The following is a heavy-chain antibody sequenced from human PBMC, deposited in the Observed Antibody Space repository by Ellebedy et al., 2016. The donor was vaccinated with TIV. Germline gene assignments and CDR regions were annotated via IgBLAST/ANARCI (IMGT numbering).Heavy chain of an antibody. J-gene: IGHJ4*02. CDR2: IKQDGSEK. CDR1: RFSFSRYW. D-gene: IGHD3-22*01. CDR3: AREADSSGHAPPFDY. V-gene: IGHV3-7*01. Sequence: GESLKISXAASRFSFSRYWMSWVRQAPGKGLEWVANIKQDGSEKYYVDSVKGRFTISRDNAKNSLYLQMNSLRAEDTAVYYCAREADSSGHAPPFDYWGQGTLVTVSS.